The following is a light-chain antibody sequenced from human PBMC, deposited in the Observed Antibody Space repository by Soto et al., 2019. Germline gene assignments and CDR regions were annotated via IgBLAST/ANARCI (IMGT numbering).Light chain of an antibody. CDR3: QQYNNWLWT. Sequence: EIFLTQSPATLSLSPWEIATLSCRASQSVSSNLAWYQQKPGQAPRLLIYGASTRATGIPARFSGSGSGTEFTLTISSLQSEDFAVYYCQQYNNWLWTFGQGTKVDIK. CDR1: QSVSSN. J-gene: IGKJ1*01. V-gene: IGKV3-15*01. CDR2: GAS.